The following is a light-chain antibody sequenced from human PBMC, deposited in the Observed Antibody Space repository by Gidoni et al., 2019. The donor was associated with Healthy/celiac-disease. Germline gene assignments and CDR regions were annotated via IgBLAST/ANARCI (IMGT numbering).Light chain of an antibody. CDR1: QSISSY. Sequence: DIQMTQSPSSLSASVGDRVTITCRASQSISSYLNWYQQKPGKAPKLLIYAASSLQSGVSSRLSGSGSGTDFTLTISSLQPEDFATYYCQQSYSTPWTFGQXTKVEIK. CDR2: AAS. V-gene: IGKV1-39*01. CDR3: QQSYSTPWT. J-gene: IGKJ1*01.